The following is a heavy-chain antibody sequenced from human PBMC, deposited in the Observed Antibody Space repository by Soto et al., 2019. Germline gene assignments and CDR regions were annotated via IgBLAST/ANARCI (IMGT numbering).Heavy chain of an antibody. V-gene: IGHV4-39*02. CDR3: ALVVAPPYYFDY. Sequence: SETLSLTGSVSVDSIRSRTDYWGWFLQPPGKGLEWIGNIYYSGSTDYNPSLKRRVTISVDTSQNDFSLKLTSVTAADTAVYYCALVVAPPYYFDYWSQGTLVTVSS. CDR1: VDSIRSRTDY. CDR2: IYYSGST. D-gene: IGHD2-15*01. J-gene: IGHJ4*02.